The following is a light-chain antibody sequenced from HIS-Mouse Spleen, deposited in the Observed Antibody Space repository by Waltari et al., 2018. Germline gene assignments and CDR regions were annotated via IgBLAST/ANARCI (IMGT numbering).Light chain of an antibody. Sequence: QSALTQPASVSGSPGQSITISCTGTSSDVRGYNYVSWYQQHPGKAPKLMIYDVSNRPSGVSNRFSGSKSGNTASLTISGLQAEDEADYYCSSYTSSSFNVVFGGGTKLTVL. CDR2: DVS. CDR3: SSYTSSSFNVV. CDR1: SSDVRGYNY. V-gene: IGLV2-14*03. J-gene: IGLJ2*01.